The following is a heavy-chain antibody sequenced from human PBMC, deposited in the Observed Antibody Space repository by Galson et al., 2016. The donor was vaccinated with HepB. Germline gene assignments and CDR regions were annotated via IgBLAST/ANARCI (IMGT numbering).Heavy chain of an antibody. CDR2: ISTSSETI. CDR3: AKAGVYNWNDVDLEY. J-gene: IGHJ4*02. CDR1: GFRFSSYS. Sequence: LRLSCAASGFRFSSYSMNWVRQAPGKGLEWISYISTSSETISYADSVTGRFTISRDNARNSVSLLMNSLRVEDTAVYYCAKAGVYNWNDVDLEYWGQGTLVTVSS. V-gene: IGHV3-48*03. D-gene: IGHD1-1*01.